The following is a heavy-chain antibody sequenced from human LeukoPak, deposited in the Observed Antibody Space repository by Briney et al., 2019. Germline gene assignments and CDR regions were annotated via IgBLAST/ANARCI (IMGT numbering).Heavy chain of an antibody. D-gene: IGHD5-18*01. V-gene: IGHV1-69*13. CDR2: IIPIFGTA. CDR1: GGTFSSYA. CDR3: ASSPVYSYGTFDY. Sequence: GASVKVSCKASGGTFSSYAISWVRQAPGQGLEWVGGIIPIFGTANYAQKFQGRVTITADESTSTAYMELSSLRSEDTAVYYCASSPVYSYGTFDYWGQGTLVTVSS. J-gene: IGHJ4*02.